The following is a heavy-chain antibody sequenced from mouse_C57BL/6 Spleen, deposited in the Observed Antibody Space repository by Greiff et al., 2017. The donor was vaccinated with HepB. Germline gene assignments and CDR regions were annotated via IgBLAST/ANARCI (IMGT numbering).Heavy chain of an antibody. Sequence: QVQLQQSGAELVKPGASVKLSCKASGYTFTSYWMHWVKQRPGQGLEWIGMIHPNSGSTNYNEKFKSKATLTVDKSSSTAYMQLSSLTSEDSAVYYCAREGYYYGSSYWGQGTTLTVSS. CDR1: GYTFTSYW. V-gene: IGHV1-64*01. CDR2: IHPNSGST. CDR3: AREGYYYGSSY. J-gene: IGHJ2*01. D-gene: IGHD1-1*01.